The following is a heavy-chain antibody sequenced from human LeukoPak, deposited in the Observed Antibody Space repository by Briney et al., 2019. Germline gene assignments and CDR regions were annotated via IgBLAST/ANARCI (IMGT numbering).Heavy chain of an antibody. CDR2: ISSSSSYI. CDR1: GFTFSSYS. Sequence: PGGSLRLSCAASGFTFSSYSMNWVRQAPGKGLEWVSSISSSSSYIYYADSLKGRFTIYRDNAKNSLYLQMNRLRAEDTAVYYCARDGGSITGTTGLFDYWGQGTLVTVSS. J-gene: IGHJ4*02. D-gene: IGHD1-7*01. CDR3: ARDGGSITGTTGLFDY. V-gene: IGHV3-21*01.